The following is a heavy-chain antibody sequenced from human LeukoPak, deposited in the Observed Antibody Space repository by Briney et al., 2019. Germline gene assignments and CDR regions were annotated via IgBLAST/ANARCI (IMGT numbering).Heavy chain of an antibody. CDR2: IYHSGST. J-gene: IGHJ4*02. CDR1: GGSISSGGYS. CDR3: ARGRMAQGVHFDY. Sequence: RASETLSLTCAVSGGSISSGGYSWSWIRQPPGKGLEWIGYIYHSGSTYYNPSLKSRVTISVDRSKNQFSLKLSSVTAADTAVYYCARGRMAQGVHFDYWGQGTLVTVSS. V-gene: IGHV4-30-2*01. D-gene: IGHD5-24*01.